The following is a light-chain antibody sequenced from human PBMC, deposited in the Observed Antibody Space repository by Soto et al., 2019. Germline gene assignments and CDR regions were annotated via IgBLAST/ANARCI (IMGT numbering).Light chain of an antibody. CDR3: HQYDSWT. V-gene: IGKV3-20*01. Sequence: EVVLTQSPGTLSLSAGERATLSCRASQSVSSNYLAWYQQKPGQSPRLLIYGASNRASGISDRFSGSGSGTDFTLTIYRLEPEDFAVYYCHQYDSWTFGQGTKVDIK. J-gene: IGKJ1*01. CDR2: GAS. CDR1: QSVSSNY.